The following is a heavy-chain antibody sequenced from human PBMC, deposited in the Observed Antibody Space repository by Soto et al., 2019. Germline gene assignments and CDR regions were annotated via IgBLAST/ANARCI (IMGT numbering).Heavy chain of an antibody. D-gene: IGHD3-9*01. J-gene: IGHJ4*02. CDR1: GFTFSGYD. CDR3: ARAIDYDILTGYPAPPDY. V-gene: IGHV3-13*04. Sequence: GGSLILSCAASGFTFSGYDMHWVRQATGKGLEWVSAIGTAGDTYYPGSVKGRFTISRENAKNSLYLQMNSLRAGGTAVYYCARAIDYDILTGYPAPPDYWGQGTLVT. CDR2: IGTAGDT.